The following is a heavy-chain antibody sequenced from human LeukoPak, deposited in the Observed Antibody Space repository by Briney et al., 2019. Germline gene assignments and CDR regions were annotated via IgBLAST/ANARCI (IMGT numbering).Heavy chain of an antibody. V-gene: IGHV5-51*01. Sequence: GESLKISCKGSGYKFSDYWIGWVRQMPGKGLEWMGIIYPGGSDTTYSPSFQGQVTISADKSINSASLHWSSLRASDTAIYYCVRRDGSYGSPSYYTFDYWGQGTLVTVSS. CDR2: IYPGGSDT. CDR1: GYKFSDYW. CDR3: VRRDGSYGSPSYYTFDY. D-gene: IGHD3-10*01. J-gene: IGHJ4*02.